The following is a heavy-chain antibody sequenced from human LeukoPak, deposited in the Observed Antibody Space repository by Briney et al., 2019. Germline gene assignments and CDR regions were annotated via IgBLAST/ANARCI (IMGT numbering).Heavy chain of an antibody. Sequence: PETLSLTCAVSGYSISSGYYWGWIRQPPGKGLEWIGSVYHSGNTYYNPSLKSRVTISVDTSKNQFSLKLSSVTAADTAVYYCARTGEDTSWITIFGVAVLDAFDIWGQGTMVTVSS. CDR3: ARTGEDTSWITIFGVAVLDAFDI. D-gene: IGHD3-3*01. CDR1: GYSISSGYY. V-gene: IGHV4-38-2*01. J-gene: IGHJ3*02. CDR2: VYHSGNT.